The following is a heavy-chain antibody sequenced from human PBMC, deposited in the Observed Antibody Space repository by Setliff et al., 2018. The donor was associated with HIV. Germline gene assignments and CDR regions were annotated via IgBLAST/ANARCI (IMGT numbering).Heavy chain of an antibody. Sequence: ASVKVSCKASVHTFASYGIGWLRQAPGQGLEWLGWITAYNVDAPNEQKSQGRVTMTIHIPTTTAYMEMRSLRFDDTAGYYCATARPGARFDVWGQGTLVTVSS. CDR2: ITAYNVDA. CDR1: VHTFASYG. D-gene: IGHD6-6*01. J-gene: IGHJ4*02. CDR3: ATARPGARFDV. V-gene: IGHV1-18*01.